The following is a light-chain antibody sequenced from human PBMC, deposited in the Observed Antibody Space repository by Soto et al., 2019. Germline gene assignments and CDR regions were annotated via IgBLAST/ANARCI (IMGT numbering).Light chain of an antibody. CDR1: SSDVGAYNY. CDR2: EVN. Sequence: QSALTQPPSASGSPGQSVTISCTGTSSDVGAYNYVSWYQHHPGKAPKLLVYEVNKRPSVVTDRFSGSTSGNTASLTVSGRQDEDEADYYCTSPAGTINFPYIFGTGTKVTVL. CDR3: TSPAGTINFPYI. J-gene: IGLJ1*01. V-gene: IGLV2-8*01.